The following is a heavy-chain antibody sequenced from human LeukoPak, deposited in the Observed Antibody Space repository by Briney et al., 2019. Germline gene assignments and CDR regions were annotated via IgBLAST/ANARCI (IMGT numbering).Heavy chain of an antibody. CDR2: IYYSGST. V-gene: IGHV4-39*07. J-gene: IGHJ4*02. Sequence: SETLSLTCTVSGGSISSSSYYWGWLRQPPGKGLEWIGSIYYSGSTYYNPSLKSRVTISVDTSKNQFSLKLSSVTAADTAVYYCARDKADTAMVPYYWGQGTLVTVSS. D-gene: IGHD5-18*01. CDR3: ARDKADTAMVPYY. CDR1: GGSISSSSYY.